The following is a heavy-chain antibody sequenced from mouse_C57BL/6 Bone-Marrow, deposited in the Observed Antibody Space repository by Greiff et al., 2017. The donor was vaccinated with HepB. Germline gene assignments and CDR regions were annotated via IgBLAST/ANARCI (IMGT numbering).Heavy chain of an antibody. Sequence: VKLQQPGTELVKPGASVKLSCKASGYTFTSYWMHWVKQRPGQGLEWIGNINPSNGGTNYNEKFKSKATLTVDKSSSTAYMQLSSLTSEDSAVYYCARGGTVVADYFDYWGQGTTLTVSS. CDR1: GYTFTSYW. V-gene: IGHV1-53*01. J-gene: IGHJ2*01. CDR2: INPSNGGT. D-gene: IGHD1-1*01. CDR3: ARGGTVVADYFDY.